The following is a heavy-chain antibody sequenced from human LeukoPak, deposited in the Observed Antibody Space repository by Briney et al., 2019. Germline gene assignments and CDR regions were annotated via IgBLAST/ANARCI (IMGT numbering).Heavy chain of an antibody. CDR3: AEDISSRPAAPIDY. CDR1: GFTFDDYA. D-gene: IGHD2-2*01. CDR2: ISWNSGSI. Sequence: GGSLRLSCAASGFTFDDYAMHWVRQAPGKGLEWVSGISWNSGSIGYADSVKGRFTISRDNAKNSLYLQMNSLRAEDTALYYCAEDISSRPAAPIDYWGQGTLVTVSS. V-gene: IGHV3-9*01. J-gene: IGHJ4*02.